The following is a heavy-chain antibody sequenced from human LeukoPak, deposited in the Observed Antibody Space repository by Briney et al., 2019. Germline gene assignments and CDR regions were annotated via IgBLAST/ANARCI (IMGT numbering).Heavy chain of an antibody. CDR3: ARGSPASYYDFWSGYPFDS. J-gene: IGHJ4*02. CDR1: GGTFSSYA. CDR2: VIPIFGTT. Sequence: SVKVSCKCSGGTFSSYAISWVRQAPGQGLEWMGGVIPIFGTTNYAQQFQGRVTITADESTSTAYMELSSLRSEDMAVYYCARGSPASYYDFWSGYPFDSWGQGTLVTVSS. D-gene: IGHD3-3*01. V-gene: IGHV1-69*13.